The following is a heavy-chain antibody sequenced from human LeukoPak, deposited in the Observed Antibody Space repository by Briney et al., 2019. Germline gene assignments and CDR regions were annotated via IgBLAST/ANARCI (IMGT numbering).Heavy chain of an antibody. J-gene: IGHJ3*02. CDR1: GFTFSSYA. CDR3: ARVAGIAVAGTFGAFDI. CDR2: ISYDGSNK. D-gene: IGHD6-19*01. Sequence: PGGSLRLSCAASGFTFSSYAMHWVRQAPGKGLEWVAVISYDGSNKYYADSVKGRFTISRDNSKNTLYLQMNSLRAEDTAVYYCARVAGIAVAGTFGAFDIWGQGTMVTVSS. V-gene: IGHV3-30*04.